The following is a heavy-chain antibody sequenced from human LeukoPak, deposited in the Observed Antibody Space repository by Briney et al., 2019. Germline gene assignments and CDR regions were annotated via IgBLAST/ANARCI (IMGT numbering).Heavy chain of an antibody. V-gene: IGHV3-23*01. CDR1: GFTFSSYA. Sequence: GGSLRLSCAASGFTFSSYAMSWVRQAPGKGLEWVSAISGSGGSTYYADSVKGRFTISRDNSKKTLYLQMNSLRAEDTAVYYCAKASSGRNAFDIWGQGTMVTVSS. D-gene: IGHD6-19*01. J-gene: IGHJ3*02. CDR2: ISGSGGST. CDR3: AKASSGRNAFDI.